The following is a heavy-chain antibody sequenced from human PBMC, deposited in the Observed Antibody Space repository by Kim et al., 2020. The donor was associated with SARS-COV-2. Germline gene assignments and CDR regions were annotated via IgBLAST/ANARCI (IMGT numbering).Heavy chain of an antibody. CDR1: GYSFTSYW. J-gene: IGHJ4*02. CDR2: IYPGDSDT. V-gene: IGHV5-51*01. CDR3: ARRGYCSSTSCTTLDY. D-gene: IGHD2-2*03. Sequence: GESLKISCKGSGYSFTSYWIGWVRQMPGKGLEWMGIIYPGDSDTRYSPSFQGQVTISADKSISTAYLQWSSLKASDTAMYYCARRGYCSSTSCTTLDYWGQGTLVTVSS.